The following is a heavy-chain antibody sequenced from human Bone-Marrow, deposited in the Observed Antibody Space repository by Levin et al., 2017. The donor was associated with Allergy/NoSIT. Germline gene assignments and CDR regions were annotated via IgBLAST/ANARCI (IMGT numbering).Heavy chain of an antibody. V-gene: IGHV5-51*01. CDR1: GYSFTSYW. D-gene: IGHD2-21*02. CDR3: ARRDSDGSNSFDY. CDR2: IFPSDSDT. Sequence: GESLKISFQASGYSFTSYWFGWVRQRPGKGLEWMGLIFPSDSDTRVSPSFQGQIIMSVDKSISTAYLQWSSLKASDSAMYYCARRDSDGSNSFDYWGQGTLVTVS. J-gene: IGHJ4*02.